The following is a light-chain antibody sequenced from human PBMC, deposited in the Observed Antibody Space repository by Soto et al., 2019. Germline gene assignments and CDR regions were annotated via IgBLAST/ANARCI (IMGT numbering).Light chain of an antibody. V-gene: IGLV2-8*01. CDR1: SGDVGGYNY. Sequence: QSVLTQPPSASGSPGQSVTISCTGTSGDVGGYNYVSWYQQHPGKAPKLMIYEVGKRPSGVPDRFSGSKSGNTASLAISGLQSEDEADYYCAAWDDSLNGVLFGGGTKLTVL. CDR2: EVG. CDR3: AAWDDSLNGVL. J-gene: IGLJ2*01.